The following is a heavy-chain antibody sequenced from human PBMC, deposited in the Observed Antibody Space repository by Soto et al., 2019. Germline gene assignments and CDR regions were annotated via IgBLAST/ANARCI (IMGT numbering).Heavy chain of an antibody. J-gene: IGHJ1*01. CDR3: ARDLDGLHDDTSGPFPRPG. V-gene: IGHV4-30-4*01. Sequence: SETLSLTCTVSGGSISSSDYYWSWIRQAPGRGLEWIGYIHSSGSIYYNPSLKSRATMSIDTAGNQFSLKVSSVTVADTAVYYCARDLDGLHDDTSGPFPRPGWGQGTLVTVSS. CDR1: GGSISSSDYY. CDR2: IHSSGSI. D-gene: IGHD3-22*01.